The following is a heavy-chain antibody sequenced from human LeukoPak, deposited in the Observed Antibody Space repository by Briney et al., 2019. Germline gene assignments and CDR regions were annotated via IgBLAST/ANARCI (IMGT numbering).Heavy chain of an antibody. CDR3: AKDREVIVPAAGDY. Sequence: PGGSLRLSCAVSGFTFSSYAMSWVRQAPGKRLEWVSGISGSGGSTDYADSVKGRFTISRDNSKNMVYLQMNSLRAEDTAVYYCAKDREVIVPAAGDYWGQGTLVTVSS. J-gene: IGHJ4*02. D-gene: IGHD2-2*01. CDR2: ISGSGGST. CDR1: GFTFSSYA. V-gene: IGHV3-23*01.